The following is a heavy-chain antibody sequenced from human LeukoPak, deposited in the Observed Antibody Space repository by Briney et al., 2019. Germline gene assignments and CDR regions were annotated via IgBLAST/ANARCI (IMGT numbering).Heavy chain of an antibody. D-gene: IGHD3-10*01. V-gene: IGHV1-3*01. CDR2: INAGNGNT. Sequence: ASVKVSCKASGYTFTSYGISWVRQAPGQRLEWMGWINAGNGNTKYSQKFQGRVTITRDTSASTAYMELSSLRSEDTAVYYCARELNYYGSGSYYGEGAFDIWGQGTMVTVSS. J-gene: IGHJ3*02. CDR3: ARELNYYGSGSYYGEGAFDI. CDR1: GYTFTSYG.